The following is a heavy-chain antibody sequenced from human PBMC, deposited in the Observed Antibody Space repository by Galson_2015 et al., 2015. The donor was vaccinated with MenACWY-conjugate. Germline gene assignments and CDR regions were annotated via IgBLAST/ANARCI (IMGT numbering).Heavy chain of an antibody. CDR2: IKADTGNT. V-gene: IGHV1-3*01. CDR3: TRDYCSGADIVAKFFFDS. CDR1: GYTFTSYA. Sequence: SVKVSCTASGYTFTSYAMHWVRQAPGQRLEWMGWIKADTGNTTYYQKFQGRVTITRGTSARTAYMELSSLRSEDTVEYYCTRDYCSGADIVAKFFFDSWGQGTLVTVSS. D-gene: IGHD5-12*01. J-gene: IGHJ4*02.